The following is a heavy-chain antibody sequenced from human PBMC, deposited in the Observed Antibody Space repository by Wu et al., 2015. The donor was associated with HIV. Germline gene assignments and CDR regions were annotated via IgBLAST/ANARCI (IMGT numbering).Heavy chain of an antibody. D-gene: IGHD5-24*01. CDR3: ARVENDY. J-gene: IGHJ4*02. V-gene: IGHV1-46*01. Sequence: QVQLVQSGAEVKKPGSSVKVSCKASGGSFSRSGISWVRQAPGQGLEWMGIINPSGGSTSYAQKFQGRVTMTRDTSTSTVYMELSSLRSEDTAVYYCARVENDYWGQGTLVTVSS. CDR2: INPSGGST. CDR1: GGSFSRSG.